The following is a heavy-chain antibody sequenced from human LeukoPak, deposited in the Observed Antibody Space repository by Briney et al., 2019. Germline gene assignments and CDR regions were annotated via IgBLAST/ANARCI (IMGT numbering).Heavy chain of an antibody. J-gene: IGHJ4*02. CDR3: ARDSDYGVDYFDY. D-gene: IGHD4-17*01. CDR1: GFTVSSNY. Sequence: QSGGSLRLSCAASGFTVSSNYMSWVRQAPGKGLEWVSVIYSGGSTYYADSVKGRFTISRDNSKNTLYLQMNSLRAEDTAVYYCARDSDYGVDYFDYWGQGTLGTVSP. CDR2: IYSGGST. V-gene: IGHV3-66*01.